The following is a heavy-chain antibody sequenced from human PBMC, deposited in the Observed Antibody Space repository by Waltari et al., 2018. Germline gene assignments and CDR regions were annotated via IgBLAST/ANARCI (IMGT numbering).Heavy chain of an antibody. Sequence: EVQLLESGGGLVQPGGSLRLSCAASGFTFSSYAMSWVRQAPGEGLGWVSAISGSGGSTYAADSVKGRCTISRDNSKNTLYLQMNSLRAEDTAVYYCAKIPRGGDCYWGQGTLVTVSS. J-gene: IGHJ4*02. CDR1: GFTFSSYA. CDR3: AKIPRGGDCY. V-gene: IGHV3-23*01. D-gene: IGHD2-21*01. CDR2: ISGSGGST.